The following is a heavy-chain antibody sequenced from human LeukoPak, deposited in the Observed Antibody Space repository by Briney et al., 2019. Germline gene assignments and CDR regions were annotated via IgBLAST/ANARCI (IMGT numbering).Heavy chain of an antibody. J-gene: IGHJ4*02. CDR3: ECVRIAAPVFDY. Sequence: PGGSLRLSCAASGFTFSSYWMHWVRQAPGKGLVWVSRINSDGSSTSYADSVKGRFTISRDNAKNTLYLQMNILRAEDTDVYYCECVRIAAPVFDYWGQGTLVTVSS. CDR2: INSDGSST. D-gene: IGHD6-6*01. V-gene: IGHV3-74*01. CDR1: GFTFSSYW.